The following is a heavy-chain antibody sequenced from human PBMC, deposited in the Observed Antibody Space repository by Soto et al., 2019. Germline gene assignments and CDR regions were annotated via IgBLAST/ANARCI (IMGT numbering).Heavy chain of an antibody. CDR2: IYYSGGT. CDR1: GGSISSYY. CDR3: ARRYGYSFDY. D-gene: IGHD5-18*01. Sequence: SETLSPTCTVSGGSISSYYWSWIRQPPGKGLEWIGYIYYSGGTNYNPSLKSRVTISVDTSKNQLSLKLSSVTAADTAVYYCARRYGYSFDYWGQGTLVTVSS. V-gene: IGHV4-59*08. J-gene: IGHJ4*02.